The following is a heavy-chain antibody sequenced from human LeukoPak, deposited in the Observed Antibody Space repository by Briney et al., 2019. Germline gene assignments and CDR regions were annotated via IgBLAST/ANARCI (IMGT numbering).Heavy chain of an antibody. V-gene: IGHV4-4*07. CDR2: IYSSGST. J-gene: IGHJ5*02. CDR3: AREGPYCGGDCYYNWLGP. D-gene: IGHD2-21*02. Sequence: SETLSLTCTVSGGSISSYYWTWIRQPPGRRLEWIGRIYSSGSTNYNPSLKSRVTMSVDTSKNQFSLKLNSVAAADAAVYYCAREGPYCGGDCYYNWLGPWGQGTLVTVSS. CDR1: GGSISSYY.